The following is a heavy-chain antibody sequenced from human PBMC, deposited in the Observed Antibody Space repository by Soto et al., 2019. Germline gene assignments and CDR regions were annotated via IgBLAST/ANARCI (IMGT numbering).Heavy chain of an antibody. D-gene: IGHD6-13*01. V-gene: IGHV3-33*01. Sequence: QVQLVESGGGVVQPGRSLRLSCAASGFTLSSYGMHWVRQAPGKGLEWVAVIWYDGTNKYYADSVKGRFTISRDNSKNTRELQMNSLRAEDTAVYYCARERGAAAGTRYYYAMDVWGQGTTVTVSS. CDR2: IWYDGTNK. CDR3: ARERGAAAGTRYYYAMDV. CDR1: GFTLSSYG. J-gene: IGHJ6*02.